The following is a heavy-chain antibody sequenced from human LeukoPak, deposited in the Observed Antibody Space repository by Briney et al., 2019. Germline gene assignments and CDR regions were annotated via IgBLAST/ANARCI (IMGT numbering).Heavy chain of an antibody. CDR1: GITFSRYA. CDR2: ISASGAT. V-gene: IGHV3-23*01. D-gene: IGHD3-3*01. J-gene: IGHJ6*03. Sequence: PGGSLRLSCAASGITFSRYAMSWVRQAPGKGLEWVSGISASGATYDADSVKGRFTISRDNSKNTLYLQMNSLTAEDTAVYYCAARRGYYHYMDVWGKGTTVTVSS. CDR3: AARRGYYHYMDV.